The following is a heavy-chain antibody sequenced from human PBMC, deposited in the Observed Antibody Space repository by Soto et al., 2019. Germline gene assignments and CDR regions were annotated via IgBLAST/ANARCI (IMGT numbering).Heavy chain of an antibody. D-gene: IGHD3-9*01. CDR2: IYYSGST. Sequence: SETLSLTCSVSGASINIGGYYWSWIRQRPGKGLEWIGYIYYSGSTFYTPSLKSRVTMSVDTSKDQFSLKLTSVTDADTAVYYCARQALRFFDWLSPEDFYFHYMDVWGTGTTVTVSS. V-gene: IGHV4-31*03. CDR1: GASINIGGYY. J-gene: IGHJ6*03. CDR3: ARQALRFFDWLSPEDFYFHYMDV.